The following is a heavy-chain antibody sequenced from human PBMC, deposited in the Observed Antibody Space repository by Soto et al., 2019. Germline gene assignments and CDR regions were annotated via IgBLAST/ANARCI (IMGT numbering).Heavy chain of an antibody. J-gene: IGHJ4*02. CDR1: GGSISSYY. D-gene: IGHD4-17*01. CDR3: AGAGYGVRDY. CDR2: IYYSGST. V-gene: IGHV4-59*01. Sequence: SSETLSLTCTVSGGSISSYYWSWIRQPPGKGLEWIGCIYYSGSTNYNPSLKSRVTISVDTSKNQFSLKLSSVTAADTAVYYCAGAGYGVRDYWGQGTLVTVSS.